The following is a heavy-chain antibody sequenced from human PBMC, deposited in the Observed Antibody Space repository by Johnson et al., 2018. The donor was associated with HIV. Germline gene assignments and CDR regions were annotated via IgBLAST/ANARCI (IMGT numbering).Heavy chain of an antibody. D-gene: IGHD6-19*01. J-gene: IGHJ3*02. CDR1: GFTFSSYG. Sequence: QVQLVESGGGVVQPGGSLRLSCAASGFTFSSYGMHWVRQAPGKGLEWVAFIRYDGSNKYYADSVKGRFTISRDNSKNTLYLQMNSLRAEDTAVYYCAKIIGYSSGYPNRHPGGAFDIWGQGTMVTVSS. CDR2: IRYDGSNK. V-gene: IGHV3-30*02. CDR3: AKIIGYSSGYPNRHPGGAFDI.